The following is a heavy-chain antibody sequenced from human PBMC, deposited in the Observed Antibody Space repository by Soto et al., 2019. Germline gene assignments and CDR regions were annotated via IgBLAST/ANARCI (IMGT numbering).Heavy chain of an antibody. CDR3: ARATEFEYSRTYYFDY. D-gene: IGHD6-6*01. V-gene: IGHV1-46*01. J-gene: IGHJ4*01. Sequence: ASVKVSCKASGYTFTSYYMHWVRQAPGQGLEWMGIINPSGGSTSYAQKFQGRVTMTRDTSTSTVYMELSSLRSEDTAVYYCARATEFEYSRTYYFDYWGHGTLVTVSS. CDR1: GYTFTSYY. CDR2: INPSGGST.